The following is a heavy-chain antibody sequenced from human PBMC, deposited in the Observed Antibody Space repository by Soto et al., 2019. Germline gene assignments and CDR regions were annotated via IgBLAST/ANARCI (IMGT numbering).Heavy chain of an antibody. CDR2: ISSSGSTI. CDR1: GITFSDYY. Sequence: QVQLVESGGGLVKPGGSLRLSCAASGITFSDYYVSWIRQAPGKGLEWVSYISSSGSTIHYADSVKGRFTISRDFAKNSLYLQMSSLRAEDTAVYYCASGYYDFWSGYHPRYWGQGPLVTVSS. J-gene: IGHJ4*02. D-gene: IGHD3-3*01. CDR3: ASGYYDFWSGYHPRY. V-gene: IGHV3-11*01.